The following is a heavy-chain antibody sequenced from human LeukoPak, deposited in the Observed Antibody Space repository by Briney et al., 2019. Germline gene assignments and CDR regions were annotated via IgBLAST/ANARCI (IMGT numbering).Heavy chain of an antibody. CDR3: ATSRDGYNHFDY. D-gene: IGHD5-24*01. J-gene: IGHJ4*02. Sequence: SETLSLTCVVSGDSITTSNWWNWVRQPPGKGLEWIGKIYHRGNTNNNPSLKSRVTMSVDRSKNQSSLNLTSVTAADTAVYYCATSRDGYNHFDYWGQGILVTVSS. V-gene: IGHV4-4*02. CDR1: GDSITTSNW. CDR2: IYHRGNT.